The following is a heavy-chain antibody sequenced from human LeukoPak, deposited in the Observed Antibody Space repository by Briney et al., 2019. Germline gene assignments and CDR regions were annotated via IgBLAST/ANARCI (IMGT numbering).Heavy chain of an antibody. CDR3: ARAWVRYFDRSYGMDV. CDR1: GGSISSYY. Sequence: KPSQTLSLTCTVSGGSISSYYWSWIRQPPGKGLEWLGYIYYSGSTNYNPSLKSRVTISVDTSKNQFSLKLSSVTAADTAVYYCARAWVRYFDRSYGMDVWGQGTTVTVSS. V-gene: IGHV4-59*01. J-gene: IGHJ6*02. D-gene: IGHD3-9*01. CDR2: IYYSGST.